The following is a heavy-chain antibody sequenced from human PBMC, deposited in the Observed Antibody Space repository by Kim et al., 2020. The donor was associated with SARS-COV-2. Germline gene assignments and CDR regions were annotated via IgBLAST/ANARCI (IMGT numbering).Heavy chain of an antibody. CDR3: ARDSHIAVAGRGEYFQH. V-gene: IGHV3-30*07. Sequence: GKGRFTISRDNSKNTLYLQMNSLRAEDTAVYYCARDSHIAVAGRGEYFQHWGQGTLVTVSS. D-gene: IGHD6-19*01. J-gene: IGHJ1*01.